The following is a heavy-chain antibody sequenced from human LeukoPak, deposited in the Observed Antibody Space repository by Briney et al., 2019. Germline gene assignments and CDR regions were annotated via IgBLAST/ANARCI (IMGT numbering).Heavy chain of an antibody. CDR3: ARDRRGPMDV. Sequence: GRSLRLSCAASGFTFSSYGMHWVRQAPGKGLEWVAVIWYDGSNRYYADSVKGRFAISRDNSKNTLYLQMNSLRAEDTAVYYCARDRRGPMDVWGQGTTVTVSS. J-gene: IGHJ6*02. CDR1: GFTFSSYG. V-gene: IGHV3-33*01. CDR2: IWYDGSNR. D-gene: IGHD6-6*01.